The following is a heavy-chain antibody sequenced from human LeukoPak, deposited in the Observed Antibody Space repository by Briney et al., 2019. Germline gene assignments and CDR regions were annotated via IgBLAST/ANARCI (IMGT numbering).Heavy chain of an antibody. CDR3: AREGGGGSYHT. D-gene: IGHD1-26*01. V-gene: IGHV4-59*12. Sequence: SETLSLTCTVSGGSISSYYWSWIRQPPGKGLEWIGYIYYSGSTNYNPSLKSRVTISVDTSKNQFSLKLSSVTAADTAVYYCAREGGGGSYHTWGQGTLVTVSS. J-gene: IGHJ5*02. CDR1: GGSISSYY. CDR2: IYYSGST.